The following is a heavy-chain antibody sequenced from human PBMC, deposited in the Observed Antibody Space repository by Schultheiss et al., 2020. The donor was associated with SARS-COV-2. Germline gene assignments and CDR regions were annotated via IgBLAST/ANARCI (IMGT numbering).Heavy chain of an antibody. J-gene: IGHJ6*02. V-gene: IGHV4-31*03. D-gene: IGHD3-22*01. CDR1: DGSISSGDYY. CDR3: ARYYYHSNWSGGMDV. CDR2: IFYSGST. Sequence: SETLSLTCIVSDGSISSGDYYWGWIRQPPGKGLEWIGYIFYSGSTYYNPSLKSRVVISVDTSKNYFSLKLNSVTAADTAMYYCARYYYHSNWSGGMDVWGLGTTITVSS.